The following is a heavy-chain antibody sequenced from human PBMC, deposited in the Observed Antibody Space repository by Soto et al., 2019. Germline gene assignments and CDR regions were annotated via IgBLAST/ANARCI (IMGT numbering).Heavy chain of an antibody. CDR2: INAGNGNT. Sequence: ASVKVSCKASGYTFTSYAMHWVRQAPGQRLEWMGWINAGNGNTKYSQKFQGRVTITRDTSASTAYMELSSLRSEDTAVYYCAGIAVAGTFYYDYGMDVWGQGTTVTVSS. V-gene: IGHV1-3*01. CDR1: GYTFTSYA. J-gene: IGHJ6*02. CDR3: AGIAVAGTFYYDYGMDV. D-gene: IGHD6-19*01.